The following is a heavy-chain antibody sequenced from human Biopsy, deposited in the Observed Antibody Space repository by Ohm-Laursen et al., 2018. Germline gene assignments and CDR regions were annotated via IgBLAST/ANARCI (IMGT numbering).Heavy chain of an antibody. D-gene: IGHD5-18*01. CDR1: GFTLNKHS. V-gene: IGHV3-33*01. Sequence: SSLRLSCAASGFTLNKHSMHWVRQAPGKGLEWVAVIWFDETNKHYADSVKGRFTISRDNSKNMLYLQMNTLRDADTAVYYCARDPRDTALGIFDYWGLGTLVTVSS. CDR2: IWFDETNK. J-gene: IGHJ4*02. CDR3: ARDPRDTALGIFDY.